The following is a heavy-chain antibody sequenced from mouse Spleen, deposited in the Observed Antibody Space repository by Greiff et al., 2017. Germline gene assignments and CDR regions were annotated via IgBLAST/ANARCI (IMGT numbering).Heavy chain of an antibody. CDR1: GYSFTGYY. V-gene: IGHV1-31*01. J-gene: IGHJ4*01. CDR3: ASYYGPYYYAMDY. Sequence: VQLKQSGAELVKPGASVKISCKASGYSFTGYYMHWVKQSHGNILDWIGYIYPYNGVSSYNQKFKGKATLTVDKSSSTAYMELRSLTSEDSAVYYCASYYGPYYYAMDYWGQGTSVTVSS. CDR2: IYPYNGVS. D-gene: IGHD1-2*01.